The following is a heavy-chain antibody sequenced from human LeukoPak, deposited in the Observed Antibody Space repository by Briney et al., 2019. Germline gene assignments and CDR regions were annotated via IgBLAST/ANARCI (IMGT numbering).Heavy chain of an antibody. Sequence: SETLSLTCTVSGGSISSYYWSWIRQPPGKGLEWIGYIYYSGSTNYNPSLKSRVTISVDTSKNQFSLKLSSVTAADTAVYYCARDRPYCSSTSCHSPLYYYYGMDVWGQGTTVTVSS. CDR2: IYYSGST. V-gene: IGHV4-59*01. CDR1: GGSISSYY. D-gene: IGHD2-2*01. J-gene: IGHJ6*02. CDR3: ARDRPYCSSTSCHSPLYYYYGMDV.